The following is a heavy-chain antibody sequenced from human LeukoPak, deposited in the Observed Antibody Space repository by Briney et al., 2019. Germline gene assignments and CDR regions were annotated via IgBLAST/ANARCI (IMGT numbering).Heavy chain of an antibody. CDR2: INHSGSI. V-gene: IGHV4-34*01. CDR3: AKGVWAPRFDS. Sequence: FETLSLTCAVYGASFSYDYWSWIRQAPGKGLEWIGEINHSGSITYNPSLKSRVTISAEKSKSQFSLRLTSVTAADTAVYYCAKGVWAPRFDSWGQGTLVTVSS. J-gene: IGHJ5*01. D-gene: IGHD7-27*01. CDR1: GASFSYDY.